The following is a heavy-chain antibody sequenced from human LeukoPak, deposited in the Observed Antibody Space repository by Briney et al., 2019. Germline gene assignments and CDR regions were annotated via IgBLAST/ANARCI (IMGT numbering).Heavy chain of an antibody. CDR3: AKVFGTDGFDV. CDR1: GFTFSSYG. J-gene: IGHJ3*01. Sequence: GRSLRLSCAASGFTFSSYGMHWVRQAPGKGLEWVAVISYDGSNKYYADSVKGRFTISRDNSKNTPYLQMNSLRAEDTAVYYCAKVFGTDGFDVWGQGTMVTVSS. CDR2: ISYDGSNK. V-gene: IGHV3-30*18. D-gene: IGHD3-3*01.